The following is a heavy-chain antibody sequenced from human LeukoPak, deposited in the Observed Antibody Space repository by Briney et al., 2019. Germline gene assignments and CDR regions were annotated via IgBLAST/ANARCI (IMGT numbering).Heavy chain of an antibody. D-gene: IGHD3-10*01. CDR1: GFTFSNYD. CDR2: VARSGSTS. Sequence: GGSLRLSRAASGFTFSNYDMNWVRQAPGTGLEWISYVARSGSTSYYADSVKGRFTISRDNAKNSMYLQMNSLRAEDTSIYYCARVCGSGNRLGYFDFWGQGTLVIVSS. J-gene: IGHJ4*02. CDR3: ARVCGSGNRLGYFDF. V-gene: IGHV3-48*03.